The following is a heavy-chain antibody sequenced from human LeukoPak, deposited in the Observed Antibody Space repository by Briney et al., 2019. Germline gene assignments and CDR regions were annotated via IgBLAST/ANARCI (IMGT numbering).Heavy chain of an antibody. J-gene: IGHJ4*02. CDR3: AKDRNSYGYYFDY. CDR1: GFTFSSYA. CDR2: ISGSGGSR. V-gene: IGHV3-23*01. D-gene: IGHD5-18*01. Sequence: GGSLRLSCAASGFTFSSYAMSWVRQAPGKGLEWVSAISGSGGSRYYADSVKGRFTISRDNSKNTLYLQMNSLRAEDTAVYYCAKDRNSYGYYFDYWGQGTLVTVSS.